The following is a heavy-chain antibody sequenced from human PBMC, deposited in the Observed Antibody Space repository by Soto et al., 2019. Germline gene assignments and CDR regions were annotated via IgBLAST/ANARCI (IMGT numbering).Heavy chain of an antibody. CDR3: ARKTEIGFYMDV. CDR2: INHRGNT. Sequence: QVQLQQWGAGLSKPLETLSVTCAVYGGSFSGYYWTWIRQPPGKGLEWIGEINHRGNTNYNPSLKSRVPIPVDTAKNQLSQRLRSVSAADTAVYYWARKTEIGFYMDVWGKGTPVTVSS. J-gene: IGHJ6*03. V-gene: IGHV4-34*01. CDR1: GGSFSGYY. D-gene: IGHD3-16*01.